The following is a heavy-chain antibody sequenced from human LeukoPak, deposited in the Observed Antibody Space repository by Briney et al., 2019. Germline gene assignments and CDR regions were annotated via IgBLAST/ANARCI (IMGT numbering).Heavy chain of an antibody. CDR2: FDPEDGET. V-gene: IGHV1-24*01. Sequence: GASVKVSCKVSGYTLTELSMHWVRQAPGKGLEWMGGFDPEDGETIYAQKFQGRVTMTEDTSTDTAYMELSSLRSEDTAVYYCATGQSSLTYYYGSGKNWFDPWGQGTLVTVSS. J-gene: IGHJ5*02. CDR1: GYTLTELS. D-gene: IGHD3-10*01. CDR3: ATGQSSLTYYYGSGKNWFDP.